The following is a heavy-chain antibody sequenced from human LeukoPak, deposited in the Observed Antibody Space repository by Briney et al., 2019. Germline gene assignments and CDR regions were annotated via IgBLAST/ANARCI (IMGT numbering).Heavy chain of an antibody. CDR3: VKGGVATIFDY. V-gene: IGHV3-23*01. CDR1: GFTFSSYA. J-gene: IGHJ4*02. Sequence: GGSLRLSCAASGFTFSSYAMSWVRQAPGKGLEWVSAISGSGGSTYFADSVKGRFTISRDNSKNTLYLQMNSLRAEDTALYYCVKGGVATIFDYWGQGTLVTVSS. CDR2: ISGSGGST. D-gene: IGHD5-12*01.